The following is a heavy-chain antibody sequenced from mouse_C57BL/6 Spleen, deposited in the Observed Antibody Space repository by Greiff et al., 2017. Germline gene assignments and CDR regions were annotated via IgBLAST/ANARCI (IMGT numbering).Heavy chain of an antibody. J-gene: IGHJ4*01. CDR1: GYTFTSYG. V-gene: IGHV1-81*01. CDR2: IYPRSGNT. D-gene: IGHD2-5*01. Sequence: VKLMESGAELARPGASVKLSCKASGYTFTSYGISWVKQRTGQGLEWIGEIYPRSGNTYYNEKFKGKATLTADKSSSTAYMELRSLTSEDSAVYFCARAKVYSNCFAMDYWGQGTSVTVSS. CDR3: ARAKVYSNCFAMDY.